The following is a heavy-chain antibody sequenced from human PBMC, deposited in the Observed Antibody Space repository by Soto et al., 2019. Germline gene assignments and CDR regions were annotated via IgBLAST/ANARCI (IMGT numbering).Heavy chain of an antibody. J-gene: IGHJ4*02. CDR2: IYHRGTT. V-gene: IGHV4-4*02. CDR3: ARDFKAPNDAWAFDY. D-gene: IGHD3-16*01. CDR1: GASISSDDW. Sequence: QVQLQESGPGLVMPSGTLSLTCAVSGASISSDDWWNWVHQPPGKGLEWIGEIYHRGTTIYNPSLKSRVTISIDESKNHFSLNLTSVTAADTAVYYCARDFKAPNDAWAFDYWGQGTLVTVSS.